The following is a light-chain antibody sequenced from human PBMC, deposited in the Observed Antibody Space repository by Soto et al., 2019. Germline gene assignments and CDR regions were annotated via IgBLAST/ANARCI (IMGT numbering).Light chain of an antibody. CDR1: SFNIGNNA. CDR3: ASWDDSLNGVV. V-gene: IGLV1-36*01. CDR2: YDD. Sequence: QSVLAQPPSVSEAPRQRVTISCSGSSFNIGNNAVNWYQQLPGKAPKLLIYYDDLLPSGVSDRFSGSKSGTSASLAISGLQSEDEADYYCASWDDSLNGVVFGGGTKLTVL. J-gene: IGLJ2*01.